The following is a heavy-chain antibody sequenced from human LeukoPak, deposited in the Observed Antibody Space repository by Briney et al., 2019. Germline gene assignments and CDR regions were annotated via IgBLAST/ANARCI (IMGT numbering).Heavy chain of an antibody. CDR1: GYTFTGYY. D-gene: IGHD6-19*01. Sequence: GASVKVSCKASGYTFTGYYMHWVRQAPGQGLEWMGWINPNSGGTNYAQKFQGRVTMTRDTSTSTVYMELSSLRSEDTAVYYCARIGQWLEAIDYWGQGTLVTVSS. V-gene: IGHV1-2*02. CDR2: INPNSGGT. J-gene: IGHJ4*02. CDR3: ARIGQWLEAIDY.